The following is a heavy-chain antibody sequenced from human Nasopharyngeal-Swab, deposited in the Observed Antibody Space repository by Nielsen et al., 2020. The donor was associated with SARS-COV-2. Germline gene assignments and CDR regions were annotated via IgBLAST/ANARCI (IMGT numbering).Heavy chain of an antibody. CDR1: GFTFSSYA. Sequence: GGSLRLSCAASGFTFSSYAMHWVRQAPGKGLEGVAVISYDGSNKYYADSVKGRFTISRDNSKNTLYLQMNSLRAEDTAVYYCARDSGSSLDYWGQGTLVTVSS. D-gene: IGHD1-26*01. V-gene: IGHV3-30-3*01. J-gene: IGHJ4*02. CDR3: ARDSGSSLDY. CDR2: ISYDGSNK.